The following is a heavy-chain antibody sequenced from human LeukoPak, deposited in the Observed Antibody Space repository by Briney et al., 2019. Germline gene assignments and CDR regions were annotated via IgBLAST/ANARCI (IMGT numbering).Heavy chain of an antibody. CDR3: ARDERGVGATFLDG. CDR2: ISYDGSNK. J-gene: IGHJ1*01. CDR1: GFTFSSYA. D-gene: IGHD1-26*01. V-gene: IGHV3-30-3*01. Sequence: GGSLRLSCAASGFTFSSYAMHWVRQAPGKGLEWVAVISYDGSNKYYTDSVKGRFTISRDNSKNTLYLQMNSLRAEDTAVYYCARDERGVGATFLDGWGQPTSVTVSS.